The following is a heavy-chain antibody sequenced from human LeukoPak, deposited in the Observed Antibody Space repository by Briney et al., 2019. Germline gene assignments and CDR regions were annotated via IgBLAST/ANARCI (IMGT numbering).Heavy chain of an antibody. CDR1: GGSISSSSYY. CDR2: IYYSGST. Sequence: PSETLSLTCTVSGGSISSSSYYWGWIRQPPGKGLEWIGYIYYSGSTNYNPSLKSRVTISVDTSKNQFSLKLTSVTAADTAVYYCARHYASGKPWFDYWGQGTLVTVSS. CDR3: ARHYASGKPWFDY. D-gene: IGHD3-10*01. V-gene: IGHV4-61*05. J-gene: IGHJ4*02.